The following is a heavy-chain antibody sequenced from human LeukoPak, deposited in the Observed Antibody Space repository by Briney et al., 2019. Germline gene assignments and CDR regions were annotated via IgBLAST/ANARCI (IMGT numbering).Heavy chain of an antibody. V-gene: IGHV3-30-3*01. J-gene: IGHJ4*02. CDR1: GFTFSSYA. D-gene: IGHD5-18*01. CDR3: ARENVDTAMVH. CDR2: ISYDGSNK. Sequence: GGSLRLSCAASGFTFSSYAMHWVRQAPGKGLEWVAVISYDGSNKYYADSVKGRFTISRDNSKNTLYLQMNSLRAEDTAVYYCARENVDTAMVHWGQGTLVTVSS.